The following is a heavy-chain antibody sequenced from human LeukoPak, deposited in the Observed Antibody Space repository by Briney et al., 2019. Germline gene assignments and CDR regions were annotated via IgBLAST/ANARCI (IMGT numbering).Heavy chain of an antibody. CDR1: GGSISSGDYY. D-gene: IGHD5-12*01. CDR2: IYYSGST. Sequence: SETLSLTCTVSGGSISSGDYYWSWIRQPPGKGLEWIGYIYYSGSTYYNPSLKSRVTKSVDTSKNQFSLKRSSVTAADTAVYYCARAYSGYDFDDWGQGTLVTVA. V-gene: IGHV4-30-4*08. CDR3: ARAYSGYDFDD. J-gene: IGHJ4*02.